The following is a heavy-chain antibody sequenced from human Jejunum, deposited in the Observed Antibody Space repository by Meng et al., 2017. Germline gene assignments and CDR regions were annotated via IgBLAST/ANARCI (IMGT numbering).Heavy chain of an antibody. CDR2: IYHSGIT. CDR1: GASIISINW. V-gene: IGHV4-4*03. CDR3: ATAYESSGYYYLYYFQY. D-gene: IGHD3-22*01. J-gene: IGHJ4*02. Sequence: QVHLRLLGPSSVCPPGPRALPCAVSGASIISINWWNCVRQPPGKGLEWIAKIYHSGITNYNPSLKSRVTISVDKSKNQFSLNLSSLTAADTAVYYCATAYESSGYYYLYYFQYWGQGTLVTVSS.